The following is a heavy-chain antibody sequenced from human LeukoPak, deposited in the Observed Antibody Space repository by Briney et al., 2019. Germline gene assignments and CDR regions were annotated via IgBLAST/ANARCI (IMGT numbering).Heavy chain of an antibody. CDR2: ISYDGSNK. V-gene: IGHV3-30*18. J-gene: IGHJ6*02. D-gene: IGHD2-2*01. CDR1: GFTFSSYG. Sequence: GGSLRLSCAASGFTFSSYGMHWVRQAPGKGLEWVAVISYDGSNKYYADSVKGRFTISRDNSKNTLYLQMNSLRAEDTAVYYCAKDRSSSTSCYPKVPSRGPRCYGMDVWGQGTTVTVSS. CDR3: AKDRSSSTSCYPKVPSRGPRCYGMDV.